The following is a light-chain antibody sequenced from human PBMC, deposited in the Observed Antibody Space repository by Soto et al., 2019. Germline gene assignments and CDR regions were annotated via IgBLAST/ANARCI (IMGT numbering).Light chain of an antibody. CDR2: AVS. J-gene: IGLJ1*01. Sequence: QSVLTQPASVSVSPGQSITISCTGTSSDVGGYNYVSWYQQHPGKAPKLMIYAVSSRPSGVSNRFSGSKSGNTASLTISGLQAEDEADYYCTSYTSSTTYVFGTGTKVTVL. CDR1: SSDVGGYNY. V-gene: IGLV2-14*03. CDR3: TSYTSSTTYV.